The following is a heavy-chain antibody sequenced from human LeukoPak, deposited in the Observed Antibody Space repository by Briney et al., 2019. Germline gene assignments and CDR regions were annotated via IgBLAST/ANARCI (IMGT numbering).Heavy chain of an antibody. V-gene: IGHV3-20*04. Sequence: SGGSLRLSCAASGFTFDDYGMSWVRQAPGKGLEWVSGINWNGGSTGYADPVKGRFTISRDNAKNSLYLQMNSLRAEDTALYYCARDSIFDWSSVGEDWFDPWGQGTLVTVSS. J-gene: IGHJ5*02. D-gene: IGHD3-9*01. CDR3: ARDSIFDWSSVGEDWFDP. CDR2: INWNGGST. CDR1: GFTFDDYG.